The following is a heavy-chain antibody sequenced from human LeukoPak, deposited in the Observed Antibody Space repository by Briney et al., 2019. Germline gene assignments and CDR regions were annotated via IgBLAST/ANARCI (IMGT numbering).Heavy chain of an antibody. CDR1: GFTFSSYW. J-gene: IGHJ4*02. Sequence: PGGSLRLSCAASGFTFSSYWMHWVRQVPGKGLVWVSRINGDGSSTSYADSVKGRFTISRENAKNTLYLQMNSLRDEDTAVYYCARATFGEFLLDYWGQGTLVTVSS. V-gene: IGHV3-74*01. CDR3: ARATFGEFLLDY. D-gene: IGHD3-10*02. CDR2: INGDGSST.